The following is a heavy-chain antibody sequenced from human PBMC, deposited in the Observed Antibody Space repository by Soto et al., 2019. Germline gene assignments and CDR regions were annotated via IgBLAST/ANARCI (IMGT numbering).Heavy chain of an antibody. V-gene: IGHV4-4*07. CDR2: IYTSGST. Sequence: WETPSLTCTVSGGSISSNYWSWIRQPAGKGLEWIGRIYTSGSTNYNPTLKSRFTMPVDTSKNQFSLKLSSVTAADTAVYYCARDATTASYASYYGMDFCGHGTT. CDR3: ARDATTASYASYYGMDF. D-gene: IGHD2-2*01. CDR1: GGSISSNY. J-gene: IGHJ6*02.